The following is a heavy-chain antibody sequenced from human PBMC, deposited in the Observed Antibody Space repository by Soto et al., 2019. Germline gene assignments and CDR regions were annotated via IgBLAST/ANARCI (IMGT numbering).Heavy chain of an antibody. J-gene: IGHJ4*02. CDR1: GGSISSSSYY. CDR3: AGQRPSNGDSSGWYLC. D-gene: IGHD6-19*01. V-gene: IGHV4-39*01. CDR2: IYYSGST. Sequence: QLQLQESGPGLVKPSETLSLTCTVSGGSISSSSYYWGWIRQPPGKGLEWIGSIYYSGSTYYNPSAHSRVTISEDPSNNQVSVKLSAVTAADTAAYYCAGQRPSNGDSSGWYLCWGRGTLVTVSA.